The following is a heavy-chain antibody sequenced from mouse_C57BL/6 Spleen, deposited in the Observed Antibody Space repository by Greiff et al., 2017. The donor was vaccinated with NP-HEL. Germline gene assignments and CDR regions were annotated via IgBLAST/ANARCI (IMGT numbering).Heavy chain of an antibody. V-gene: IGHV1-69*01. Sequence: QVQLKQPGAELVMPGASVKLSCKASGYTFTSYWMHWVKQRPGQGLEWIGEIDPSDSYTNYNQKFKGKSTLTVDKSSSTAYMQLSSLTSEDSAVYYCARLGLLRFDYWGQGTTLTVSS. CDR3: ARLGLLRFDY. J-gene: IGHJ2*01. CDR2: IDPSDSYT. CDR1: GYTFTSYW. D-gene: IGHD2-3*01.